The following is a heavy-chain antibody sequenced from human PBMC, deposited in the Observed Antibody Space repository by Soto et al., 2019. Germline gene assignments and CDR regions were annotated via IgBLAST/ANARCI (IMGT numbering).Heavy chain of an antibody. J-gene: IGHJ5*02. D-gene: IGHD3-10*01. CDR1: GFTFSSYA. CDR2: ISYDGSNK. CDR3: ARRRFGEKHNWFDP. V-gene: IGHV3-30-3*01. Sequence: QVQLVESGGGVVQPGRSLRLSCAASGFTFSSYAMHWVRQAPGKGLEWVAVISYDGSNKYYADSVKGRFTISRDNSKNTLYLQMNSLRAEDTAVYYCARRRFGEKHNWFDPWGQGTLVTVSS.